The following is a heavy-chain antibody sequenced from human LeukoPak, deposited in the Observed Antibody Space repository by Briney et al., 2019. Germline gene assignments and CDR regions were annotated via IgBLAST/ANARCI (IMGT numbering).Heavy chain of an antibody. Sequence: ASVKVSCKASRYTFTTYAMNWVRQAHGQGLEWMGRINTDTGNPTYAQGFTGRFVFSLDTSVSTAYLQISSLKAEDTAVYYCARGTYGGNSGDTFDIWGQGTMVTVSS. CDR1: RYTFTTYA. J-gene: IGHJ3*02. D-gene: IGHD4-23*01. V-gene: IGHV7-4-1*02. CDR2: INTDTGNP. CDR3: ARGTYGGNSGDTFDI.